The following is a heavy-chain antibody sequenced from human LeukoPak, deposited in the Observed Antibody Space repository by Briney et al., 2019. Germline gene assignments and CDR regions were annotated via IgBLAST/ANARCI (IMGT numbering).Heavy chain of an antibody. Sequence: GGSLRLSWAASGFTFSSYAMHWVRQAPGKGLELVAFISYDGSNKYYADSMKGRFPISRDNYKNTLYLQMNSLRAEDTAVYYCARDRGSSSWYYFDYWGQGALVSVSS. CDR3: ARDRGSSSWYYFDY. CDR1: GFTFSSYA. J-gene: IGHJ4*02. V-gene: IGHV3-30-3*01. D-gene: IGHD6-13*01. CDR2: ISYDGSNK.